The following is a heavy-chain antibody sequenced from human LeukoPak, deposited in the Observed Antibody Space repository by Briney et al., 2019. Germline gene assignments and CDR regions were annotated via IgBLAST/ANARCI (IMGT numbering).Heavy chain of an antibody. CDR3: ARDPPITIFGVVTPYDAFDI. D-gene: IGHD3-3*01. V-gene: IGHV1-2*02. CDR2: INPNSGGT. CDR1: GYTFTGYY. J-gene: IGHJ3*02. Sequence: ASVKVSCKASGYTFTGYYMHWVRQAPGQGLEWMGWINPNSGGTNYAQKFQGRVTMTRDTSISTAYMELSRLRSDDTAVYYCARDPPITIFGVVTPYDAFDIWGQGTMVTVSS.